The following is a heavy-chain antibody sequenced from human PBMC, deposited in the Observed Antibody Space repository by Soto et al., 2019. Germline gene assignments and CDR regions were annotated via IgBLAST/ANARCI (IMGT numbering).Heavy chain of an antibody. CDR2: ISYDGSNK. CDR3: ARGGGPFINSVTNPFDY. CDR1: GFTYSTYT. D-gene: IGHD4-17*01. Sequence: PGGSLRLSCAASGFTYSTYTMHWVRQAPGKGLEWVAVISYDGSNKYYADSVKGRFTISRDNSRNTLYLQMDSLRTEDTAVYYCARGGGPFINSVTNPFDYWGQGTLVTVSS. V-gene: IGHV3-30*14. J-gene: IGHJ4*02.